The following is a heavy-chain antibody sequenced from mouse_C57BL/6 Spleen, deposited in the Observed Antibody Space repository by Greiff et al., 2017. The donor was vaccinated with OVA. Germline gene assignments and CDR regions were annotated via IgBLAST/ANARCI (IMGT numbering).Heavy chain of an antibody. CDR1: GYTFTSYW. CDR2: IDPNSGGT. V-gene: IGHV1-72*01. D-gene: IGHD2-5*01. J-gene: IGHJ3*01. CDR3: ARNDHYSNYVSWFAY. Sequence: VQLQQPGAELVKPGASVKLSCKASGYTFTSYWMHWVKQRPGRGLEWIGRIDPNSGGTKYNEKFKSKATLTVDKPSRTAYMQLSSLTSEDSAVYYCARNDHYSNYVSWFAYWGQGTLVTVSA.